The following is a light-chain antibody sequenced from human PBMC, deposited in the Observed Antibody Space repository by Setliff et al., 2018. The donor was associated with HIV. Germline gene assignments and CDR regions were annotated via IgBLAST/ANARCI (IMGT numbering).Light chain of an antibody. CDR3: AAWDDSLSGQV. J-gene: IGLJ1*01. V-gene: IGLV2-14*03. CDR2: DVT. Sequence: QSALTQPASVSGSPGQSITISCTGTSSDIGAYNYVSWYQQYPGKAPKLVIYDVTIRPSGVSNRFSGSKSGNTASLTISGLQAEDEGDYYCAAWDDSLSGQVFGTGTKGTVL. CDR1: SSDIGAYNY.